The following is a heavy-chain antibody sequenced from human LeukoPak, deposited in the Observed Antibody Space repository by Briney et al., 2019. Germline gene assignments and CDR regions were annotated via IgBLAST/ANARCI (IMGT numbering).Heavy chain of an antibody. Sequence: PSETLSLTCTVSGGSISSHYWSWIRQPPGKGLEWIGYIYYSGSTNYNPSLKSRVTISVGTSKNQFSLKLSSVTAADTAVYYCARVAWGLVDYWGQGTLVTVSS. D-gene: IGHD7-27*01. J-gene: IGHJ4*02. CDR3: ARVAWGLVDY. CDR1: GGSISSHY. CDR2: IYYSGST. V-gene: IGHV4-59*11.